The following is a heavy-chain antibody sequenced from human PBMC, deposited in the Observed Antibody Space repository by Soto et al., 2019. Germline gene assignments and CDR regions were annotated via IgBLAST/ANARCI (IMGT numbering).Heavy chain of an antibody. CDR2: ISGYNGDR. J-gene: IGHJ5*02. CDR1: GYKLSDYG. D-gene: IGHD1-1*01. V-gene: IGHV1-18*01. CDR3: ARTVLVHAAWGWRPNWFDP. Sequence: QVQLVQSGPEVKKPGASVKVSCKASGYKLSDYGFSWLRQAPGQGPEWMGWISGYNGDRSYAQNLQGRLTLTTYTSTTTSYLERRRLRSEDTPVYYWARTVLVHAAWGWRPNWFDPWGQGTLVTVSS.